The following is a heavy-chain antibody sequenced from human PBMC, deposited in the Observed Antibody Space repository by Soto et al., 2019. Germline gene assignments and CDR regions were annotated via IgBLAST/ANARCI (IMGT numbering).Heavy chain of an antibody. Sequence: GGSLRLSCATSGFTFSDYSMNWVRQAPGKGLEWVSSISSSGNYIYSADSVKGRFTISRDNTKSSLNLQMNSLRAEDTAVYYCARTGRWLQFEDYWGQGTLVTVYS. CDR2: ISSSGNYI. V-gene: IGHV3-21*01. CDR3: ARTGRWLQFEDY. J-gene: IGHJ4*02. CDR1: GFTFSDYS. D-gene: IGHD5-12*01.